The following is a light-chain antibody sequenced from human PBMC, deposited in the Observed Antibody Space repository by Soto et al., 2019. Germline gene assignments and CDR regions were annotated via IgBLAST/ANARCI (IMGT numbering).Light chain of an antibody. CDR3: QQRSNWPIT. V-gene: IGKV3-11*01. CDR2: DAS. J-gene: IGKJ5*01. Sequence: EIVLTQSPATLSLSPGERATLSCRASQSVSSYLAWYQQKPGQAPRLLIYDASNRATGIPARFSGSGSGTDFTLTIRSLEPEAFAVYYCQQRSNWPITFGQGTRLEIK. CDR1: QSVSSY.